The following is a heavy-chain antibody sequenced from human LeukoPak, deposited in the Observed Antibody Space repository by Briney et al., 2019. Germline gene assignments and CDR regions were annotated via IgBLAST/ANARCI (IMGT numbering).Heavy chain of an antibody. J-gene: IGHJ4*02. CDR1: GYTFTGYY. CDR3: ARDSSLLHFVY. V-gene: IGHV1-2*02. Sequence: ASVKVSCKASGYTFTGYYMHWVRQAPAQGLEWMGWINPNSGGTNYAQKFQGRVTMTRDTSISTAYMELSRLRSDETAVYYCARDSSLLHFVYWGQGTLVTVSS. D-gene: IGHD2-15*01. CDR2: INPNSGGT.